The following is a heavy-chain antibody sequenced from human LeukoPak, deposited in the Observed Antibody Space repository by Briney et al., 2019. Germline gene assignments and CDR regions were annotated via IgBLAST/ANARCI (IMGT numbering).Heavy chain of an antibody. Sequence: ASVKVSCKASGYILTAYYMHWVRQAPGQGLEWMGWMNPHSGKTGYAQNFQGRVTMTRDTSISTAYMELSSLRSEDTAVYYCARLSYHYGDYKVDPWGQGTLVTVSS. D-gene: IGHD4-17*01. CDR2: MNPHSGKT. V-gene: IGHV1-8*02. J-gene: IGHJ5*02. CDR1: GYILTAYY. CDR3: ARLSYHYGDYKVDP.